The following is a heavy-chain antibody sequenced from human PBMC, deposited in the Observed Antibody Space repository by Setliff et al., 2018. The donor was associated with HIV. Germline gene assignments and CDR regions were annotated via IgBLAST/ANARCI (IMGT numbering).Heavy chain of an antibody. V-gene: IGHV1-18*04. D-gene: IGHD3-10*01. CDR2: INVYSGDT. J-gene: IGHJ4*02. Sequence: ASVKVSCKASGYTFTNYYMHWVRQAPGQGLEWMAWINVYSGDTNFAQKFQGRVTMTIDTSTRTAYLEVSSLRSDDTAVYYCATDRTQTGINMVRGRIVDPARYPLDYWGQGTLVTVSS. CDR3: ATDRTQTGINMVRGRIVDPARYPLDY. CDR1: GYTFTNYY.